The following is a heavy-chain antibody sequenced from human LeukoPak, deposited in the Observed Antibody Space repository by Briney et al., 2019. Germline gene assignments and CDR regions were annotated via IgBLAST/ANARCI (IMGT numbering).Heavy chain of an antibody. V-gene: IGHV6-1*01. Sequence: SQTLSLTCAISGDSVSSNSVTWNWIRQSPSRGLEWLGRTYYRSTWYNDYAASVRGRITVNPGTSKNQFSLHLNSVTPEDTAVYYCARRLTQYDCFDPWGQGILVTVSS. CDR2: TYYRSTWYN. CDR3: ARRLTQYDCFDP. J-gene: IGHJ5*02. D-gene: IGHD2-2*01. CDR1: GDSVSSNSVT.